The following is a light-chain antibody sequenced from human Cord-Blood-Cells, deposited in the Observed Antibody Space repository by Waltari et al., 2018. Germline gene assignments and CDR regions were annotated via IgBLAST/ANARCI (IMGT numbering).Light chain of an antibody. J-gene: IGKJ1*01. CDR2: GAS. Sequence: EIVMTQSPATLSVSPGERATLSCRASQSVSSNLAWYQQKPGQAPRVLIYGASTRATGIPARFSGSGSGTEFTLTISSLQSEDFAVYYCQHRKTFGQGTKVEIK. CDR3: QHRKT. CDR1: QSVSSN. V-gene: IGKV3-15*01.